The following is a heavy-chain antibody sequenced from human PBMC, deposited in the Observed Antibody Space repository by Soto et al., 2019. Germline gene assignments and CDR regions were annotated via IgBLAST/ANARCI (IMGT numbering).Heavy chain of an antibody. CDR1: AYTSSRYW. Sequence: PGESLKISCKGSAYTSSRYWNGWFRQMPGKGLEWMGIIYPGDSEIRYSPSFQGQVSISADKSISTAYLQWSSLKASDTAMYYCARHYVITGITFVFDICGQGTLVTVSS. CDR2: IYPGDSEI. J-gene: IGHJ3*02. V-gene: IGHV5-51*01. CDR3: ARHYVITGITFVFDI. D-gene: IGHD1-7*01.